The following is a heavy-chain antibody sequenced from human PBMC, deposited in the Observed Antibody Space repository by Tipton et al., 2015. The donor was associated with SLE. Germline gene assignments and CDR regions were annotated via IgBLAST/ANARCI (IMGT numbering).Heavy chain of an antibody. V-gene: IGHV3-33*01. Sequence: SGFTFSSYGMHWVRQAPGKGLEWMAAIWSDGTNEYYADSVKGRFTISRDNSKNTLYLQMNSLRADDTAVYYCATQLGMDAFHIWGQGTLVTVSS. D-gene: IGHD7-27*01. CDR3: ATQLGMDAFHI. J-gene: IGHJ3*02. CDR1: GFTFSSYG. CDR2: IWSDGTNE.